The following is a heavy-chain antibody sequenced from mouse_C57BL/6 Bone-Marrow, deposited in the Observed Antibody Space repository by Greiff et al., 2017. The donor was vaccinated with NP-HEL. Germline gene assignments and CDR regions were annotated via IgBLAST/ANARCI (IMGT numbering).Heavy chain of an antibody. CDR2: INPSSGYT. V-gene: IGHV1-4*01. CDR3: ARSITGSYWYFDV. CDR1: GYTFTSYT. D-gene: IGHD4-1*01. Sequence: VQLKESGAELARPGASVKMSCKASGYTFTSYTMHWVNQRPGQGLEWIGYINPSSGYTKYNQKFKDKATLTADKSSSTAYMQLSSLTSEDSAVYYCARSITGSYWYFDVWGTGTTVTVSS. J-gene: IGHJ1*03.